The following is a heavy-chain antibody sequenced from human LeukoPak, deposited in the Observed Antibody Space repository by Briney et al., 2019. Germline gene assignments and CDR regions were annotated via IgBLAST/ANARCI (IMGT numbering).Heavy chain of an antibody. Sequence: PGGSLRLSCAASGFTFSSYAMHWVRQAPGKGLEWVAVISYDGSNKYYADSVKGRFTISRDNSKNTLYLQMNSLRAEDTAMYYCARAAYDSSGYLTLWGQGTLVTVSS. CDR3: ARAAYDSSGYLTL. CDR2: ISYDGSNK. D-gene: IGHD3-22*01. J-gene: IGHJ4*02. CDR1: GFTFSSYA. V-gene: IGHV3-30-3*01.